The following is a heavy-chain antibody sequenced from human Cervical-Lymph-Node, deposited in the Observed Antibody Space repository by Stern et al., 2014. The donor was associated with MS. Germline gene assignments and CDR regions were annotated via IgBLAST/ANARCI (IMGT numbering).Heavy chain of an antibody. CDR2: IFSNYEK. CDR1: GFSLSNARMG. CDR3: ARIMGKIDDSSGYYAYYFDN. D-gene: IGHD3-22*01. J-gene: IGHJ4*02. V-gene: IGHV2-26*02. Sequence: QVTLRESGPGLVKPTETLTLTCTVSGFSLSNARMGVSWIRQPTGKALEWLAHIFSNYEKYYSTSPNSTLTIFQDTPQTQVGLSMTNMDPVDTAEYYCARIMGKIDDSSGYYAYYFDNWGQGTLVTVSS.